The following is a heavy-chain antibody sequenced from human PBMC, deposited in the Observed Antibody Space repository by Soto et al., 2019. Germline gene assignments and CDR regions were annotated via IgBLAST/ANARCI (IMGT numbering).Heavy chain of an antibody. Sequence: VASVKVSCKASGYTFTSYGISWVRQAPGQGLEWMGWISAYNGNTNYAQKLQGRVTMTTDTSTSTAYMELRSLRSDDTAVYYCARYSSGLILRDAYFDYWGQGTLVTVSS. V-gene: IGHV1-18*01. CDR1: GYTFTSYG. CDR3: ARYSSGLILRDAYFDY. J-gene: IGHJ4*02. D-gene: IGHD3-22*01. CDR2: ISAYNGNT.